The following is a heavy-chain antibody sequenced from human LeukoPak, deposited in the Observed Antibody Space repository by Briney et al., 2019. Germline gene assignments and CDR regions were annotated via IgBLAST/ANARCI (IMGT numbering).Heavy chain of an antibody. Sequence: PGGSLRLSCAASGFTFSHYAMHWVRQAPGKGLEWVAVISYDGSNKYYADSVKGRFTISRDNSKTTLYLQMNSLRSEDTAVYYCARALYDSSAPDEYYFDYWGQGTLVTVSS. CDR2: ISYDGSNK. CDR3: ARALYDSSAPDEYYFDY. V-gene: IGHV3-30-3*01. J-gene: IGHJ4*02. CDR1: GFTFSHYA. D-gene: IGHD3-22*01.